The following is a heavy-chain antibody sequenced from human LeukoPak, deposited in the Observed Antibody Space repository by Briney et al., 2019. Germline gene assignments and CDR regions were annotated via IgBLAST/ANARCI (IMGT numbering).Heavy chain of an antibody. D-gene: IGHD3-9*01. CDR1: GGSISRSRDY. CDR2: IYYSGST. CDR3: ARHRRTIFRGLGFDY. J-gene: IGHJ4*02. Sequence: PSETLSLTCTVSGGSISRSRDYWGWIRQPPGKGLEWIGSIYYSGSTNYNPSLKSRVTISVDTSKNQFSLKLSSVTAADTAVYYCARHRRTIFRGLGFDYWGQGTLVTVSS. V-gene: IGHV4-39*01.